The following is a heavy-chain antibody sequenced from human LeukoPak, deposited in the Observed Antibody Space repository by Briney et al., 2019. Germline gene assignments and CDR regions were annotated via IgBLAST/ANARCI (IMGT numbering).Heavy chain of an antibody. V-gene: IGHV4-31*03. J-gene: IGHJ4*02. CDR2: IYYSGST. CDR3: AREPYRNSFDY. Sequence: SETLSLTCTVSGASISIGFYYWSWIRQHPGKGLEWIGYIYYSGSTYYNPSLKSRVTMSVDTSKNQFSLKLSSVTAADTAVYYCAREPYRNSFDYWGQGTLVTVSS. D-gene: IGHD4-11*01. CDR1: GASISIGFYY.